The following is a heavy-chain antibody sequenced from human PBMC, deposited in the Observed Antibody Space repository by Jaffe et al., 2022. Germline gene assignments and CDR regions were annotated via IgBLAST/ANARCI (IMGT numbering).Heavy chain of an antibody. CDR3: TRDIKVPGDLLYFDY. V-gene: IGHV3-49*04. D-gene: IGHD7-27*01. CDR1: GFTFADYK. J-gene: IGHJ4*02. CDR2: IRRRSYGGTT. Sequence: EVQLVESGGGLVQPGRSLRLSCTGSGFTFADYKVSWVRQAPGKGLEWLGFIRRRSYGGTTEYAASVQGRFTFSRDDSKSIAYLQMSSLKTEDTAVYYCTRDIKVPGDLLYFDYWGQGTQVTVSS.